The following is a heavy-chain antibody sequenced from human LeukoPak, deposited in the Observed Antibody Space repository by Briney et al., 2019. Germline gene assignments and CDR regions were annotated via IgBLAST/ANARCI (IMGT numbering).Heavy chain of an antibody. V-gene: IGHV4-38-2*01. D-gene: IGHD5-18*01. CDR3: ARGYSYGLSL. CDR1: GYSISSGYY. Sequence: SETLSLTCAVSGYSISSGYYWGWIRQPPGKGLEWIGSIYHSGSTYYNPSLKCRVTISVDMSKNQFSLKLSSVTAADTAVYYCARGYSYGLSLWGQGTLVTVSS. J-gene: IGHJ4*02. CDR2: IYHSGST.